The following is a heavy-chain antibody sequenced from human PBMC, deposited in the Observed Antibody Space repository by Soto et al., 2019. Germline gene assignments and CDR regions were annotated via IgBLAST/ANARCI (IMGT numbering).Heavy chain of an antibody. CDR3: ARRITMVRGVSYYYYYYGMDV. J-gene: IGHJ6*02. CDR2: IYYSGST. CDR1: GGSISSNIYS. Sequence: PSETLSLTCTVSGGSISSNIYSWGWIRQPPGKGLEWIGSIYYSGSTYYNPSLKSRVTISVDTSKNQFSLKLSSVTAADTAVYYCARRITMVRGVSYYYYYYGMDVWGQGTTVTVSS. D-gene: IGHD3-10*01. V-gene: IGHV4-39*01.